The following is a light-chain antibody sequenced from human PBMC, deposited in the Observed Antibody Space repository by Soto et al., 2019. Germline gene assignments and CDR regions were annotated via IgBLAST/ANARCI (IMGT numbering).Light chain of an antibody. V-gene: IGLV1-44*01. CDR3: AAWDDSLTGLV. CDR1: SSNIGSNT. J-gene: IGLJ3*02. CDR2: TNN. Sequence: QAVVTQPPSASGTPGQRLTISCSGSSSNIGSNTVSWYQQLPGTAPKLLIYTNNQRPSGVPDRFSGSKSGTSASLAISGLQSGDDGDYFCAAWDDSLTGLVFGGGTKVTVL.